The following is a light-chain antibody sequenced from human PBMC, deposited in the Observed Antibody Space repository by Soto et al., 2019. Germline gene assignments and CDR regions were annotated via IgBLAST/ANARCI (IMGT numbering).Light chain of an antibody. V-gene: IGLV2-14*01. J-gene: IGLJ1*01. CDR3: TSYTSSNTPV. CDR1: SSDVGGYNY. CDR2: EVS. Sequence: QSALTQPASVSGSPGQAITISCTGTSSDVGGYNYVSWYQQHPGKAPKLMIYEVSNRPSGVSDRFSGSKSGNTASLTISGLQAEDEAGYYCTSYTSSNTPVFGTGTKVTVL.